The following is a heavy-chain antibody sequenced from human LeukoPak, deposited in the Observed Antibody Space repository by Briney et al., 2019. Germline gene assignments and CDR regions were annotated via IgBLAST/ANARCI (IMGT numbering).Heavy chain of an antibody. J-gene: IGHJ6*02. D-gene: IGHD2-8*01. V-gene: IGHV4-4*07. CDR3: ARERLGYCTNGVYYKGGAYYYYGMDV. CDR2: IYTSGST. Sequence: SETLSLTCTVSGGSISSYYWSWIRQPAGKGLEWIGRIYTSGSTNYNPSLKSRVTMSVDTSKNQFSLKLSSVTAADTAVYYCARERLGYCTNGVYYKGGAYYYYGMDVWGQGTTVTVSS. CDR1: GGSISSYY.